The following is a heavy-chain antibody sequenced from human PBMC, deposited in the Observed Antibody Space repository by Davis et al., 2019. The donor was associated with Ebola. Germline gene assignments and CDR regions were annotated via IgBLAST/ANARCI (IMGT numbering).Heavy chain of an antibody. J-gene: IGHJ4*02. CDR1: GFTFSSYG. CDR2: IWYDGSNK. CDR3: ARTYCGGDCSFDY. Sequence: GESLKISCAASGFTFSSYGMHWVRQAPGKGLEWVAVIWYDGSNKYYADSVKGRSTISRDNSKNTLYLRMNSLRAEDTAVYYCARTYCGGDCSFDYWGQGTLVTVSS. D-gene: IGHD2-21*01. V-gene: IGHV3-33*01.